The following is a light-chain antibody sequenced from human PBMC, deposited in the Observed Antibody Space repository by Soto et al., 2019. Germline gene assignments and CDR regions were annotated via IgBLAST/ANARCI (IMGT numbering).Light chain of an antibody. CDR2: GAS. Sequence: EIVLTQARGTLALSPGEIATLSCRASQSVSSSYLAWYQQKPGQAPRLLIYGASSRATGIPDRSSGSGSGTDFTLTISRLEPEDFAVYYCQQRNLWPPVTFGQGTRLEIK. CDR3: QQRNLWPPVT. V-gene: IGKV3D-20*02. CDR1: QSVSSSY. J-gene: IGKJ5*01.